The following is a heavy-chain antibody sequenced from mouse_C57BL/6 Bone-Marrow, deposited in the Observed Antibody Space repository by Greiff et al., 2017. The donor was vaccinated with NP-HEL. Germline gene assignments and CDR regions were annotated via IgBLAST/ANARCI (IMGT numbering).Heavy chain of an antibody. CDR1: GYTFTSYW. D-gene: IGHD1-1*01. J-gene: IGHJ2*01. CDR3: ARDYGSSYGLDYFDY. V-gene: IGHV1-55*01. CDR2: IYPGSGST. Sequence: QVQLQQSGAELVKPGASVKMSCKASGYTFTSYWITWVKQRPGQGLEWIGDIYPGSGSTNYNEKFKSKATLTVDTSSSTAYMQLSSLTSEDSAVYYCARDYGSSYGLDYFDYWGQGTTLTVSS.